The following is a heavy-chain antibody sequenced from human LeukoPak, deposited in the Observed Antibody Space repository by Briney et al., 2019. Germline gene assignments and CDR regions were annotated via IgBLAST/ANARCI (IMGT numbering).Heavy chain of an antibody. D-gene: IGHD3-22*01. CDR1: GITLNNYG. CDR2: ISGSGGRT. V-gene: IGHV3-23*01. Sequence: GGSLRLSCAVSGITLNNYGMSWVRQAPGKGLEWVAGISGSGGRTSYADSVKGRFTISRDNPKNTLYLQMNSLGAEDTAVYLCARRGVVIRVILVGFHKEAYYFDSWGQGALVTVSS. CDR3: ARRGVVIRVILVGFHKEAYYFDS. J-gene: IGHJ4*02.